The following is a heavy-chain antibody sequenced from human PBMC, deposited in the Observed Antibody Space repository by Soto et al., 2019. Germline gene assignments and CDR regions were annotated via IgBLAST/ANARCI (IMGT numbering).Heavy chain of an antibody. CDR2: IYYSGST. CDR1: GGSISSGDYY. J-gene: IGHJ5*02. Sequence: QVQLQESGPGLVKPSQTLSLTCTVSGGSISSGDYYWSWIRQPPGKGLEWIGYIYYSGSTYYNPSLKSRVXXXVXASKNQFSLKLSSVTAADTAVYYCASLKLGYSTFDPWGQGTLVTVSS. CDR3: ASLKLGYSTFDP. V-gene: IGHV4-30-4*01. D-gene: IGHD5-18*01.